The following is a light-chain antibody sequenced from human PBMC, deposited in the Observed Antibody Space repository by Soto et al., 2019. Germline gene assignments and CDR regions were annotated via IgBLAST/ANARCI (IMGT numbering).Light chain of an antibody. V-gene: IGKV3-11*01. J-gene: IGKJ5*01. CDR1: QIVSSY. Sequence: EIVLTQSPATLSLSPGERATLSCMASQIVSSYLAWYQQKPGQAPRLLIYDAFNRATGIPARFSGSGSGTDFTLPIRSLEPEDFAVYYCQQRSNWPPITFGEGTRREI. CDR3: QQRSNWPPIT. CDR2: DAF.